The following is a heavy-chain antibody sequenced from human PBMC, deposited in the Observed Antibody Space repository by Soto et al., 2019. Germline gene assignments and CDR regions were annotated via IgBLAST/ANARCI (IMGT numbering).Heavy chain of an antibody. CDR1: GFTVSSNY. CDR2: IYSGGST. V-gene: IGHV3-53*04. Sequence: PGGSLRLSCAASGFTVSSNYMSWVRQAPGKGLEWVSVIYSGGSTYYADSVKGRFTISRHNSKNTLYLQMNSLRAEDTAVYYCASQAGIMEWWLLPQGHYYYGLDVWGQGTTVTVSS. J-gene: IGHJ6*02. D-gene: IGHD3-22*01. CDR3: ASQAGIMEWWLLPQGHYYYGLDV.